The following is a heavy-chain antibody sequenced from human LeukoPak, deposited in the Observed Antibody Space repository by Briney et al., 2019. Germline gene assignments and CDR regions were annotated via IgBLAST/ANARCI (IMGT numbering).Heavy chain of an antibody. D-gene: IGHD3-10*01. CDR1: GFTFSSYA. Sequence: PGGSLRLSCAASGFTFSSYAMSWVRQAPGKGLEWVSAISGSGGSTYYADSVKGRFTTSRDNSKNTLYLQMNSLRAEDTAVYYCAATYYYGSGSYNYGMDVWGQGTTVTVSS. V-gene: IGHV3-23*01. J-gene: IGHJ6*02. CDR3: AATYYYGSGSYNYGMDV. CDR2: ISGSGGST.